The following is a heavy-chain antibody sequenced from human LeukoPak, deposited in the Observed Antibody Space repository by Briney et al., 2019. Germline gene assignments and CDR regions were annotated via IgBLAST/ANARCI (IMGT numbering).Heavy chain of an antibody. CDR3: VRDQFFSFDY. Sequence: PGGSLRLSCAASGFTFSSHAIHWVRQAPGKGLEWVAVISYDGSNKYYADSVKGRFTISRDSAKNSLYLQMNSLRDEDTAVYYCVRDQFFSFDYWGQGTLVTVSS. CDR2: ISYDGSNK. J-gene: IGHJ4*02. CDR1: GFTFSSHA. D-gene: IGHD3-3*01. V-gene: IGHV3-30-3*01.